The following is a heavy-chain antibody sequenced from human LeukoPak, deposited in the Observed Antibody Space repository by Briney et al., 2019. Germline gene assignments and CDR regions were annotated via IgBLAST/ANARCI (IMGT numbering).Heavy chain of an antibody. Sequence: GGSLRLSCAASGFTFSGYAMSWVRQAPGKGLEWVSAISGSGGSTYYADSVKGRFTISRDNSKNTLYLQMNSLRAEDTAVYYCAKVLDYYDSSGYYAFDYWGQGTLVTVSS. J-gene: IGHJ4*02. CDR1: GFTFSGYA. V-gene: IGHV3-23*01. CDR3: AKVLDYYDSSGYYAFDY. CDR2: ISGSGGST. D-gene: IGHD3-22*01.